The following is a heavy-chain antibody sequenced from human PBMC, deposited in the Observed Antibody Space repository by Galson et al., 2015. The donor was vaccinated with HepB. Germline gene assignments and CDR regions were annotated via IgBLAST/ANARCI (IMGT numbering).Heavy chain of an antibody. CDR3: ARDLDDYGDYATDY. J-gene: IGHJ4*02. CDR2: IWYDGSNK. V-gene: IGHV3-33*08. CDR1: GFTFSSYA. D-gene: IGHD4-17*01. Sequence: SLRLSCAASGFTFSSYAMHWVRQAPGKGLEWVAVIWYDGSNKYYADSVKGRFTISRDNSKNTLYLQMNSLRAEDTAVYYCARDLDDYGDYATDYWGQGTLVTVSS.